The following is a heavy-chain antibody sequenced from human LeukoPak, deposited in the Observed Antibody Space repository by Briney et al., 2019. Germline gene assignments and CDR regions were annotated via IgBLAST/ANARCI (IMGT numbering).Heavy chain of an antibody. CDR2: ISYDGSNK. D-gene: IGHD6-13*01. J-gene: IGHJ5*02. Sequence: GGSLRLSCAASGFTFSSYAMHWVRQAPGKGLEWVAVISYDGSNKYYADSVKGRFTISRDNSKNTLYLQMNSLRAEDTAVYYCARDEAAANWFDPWGQGTLVTVFS. CDR3: ARDEAAANWFDP. CDR1: GFTFSSYA. V-gene: IGHV3-30*04.